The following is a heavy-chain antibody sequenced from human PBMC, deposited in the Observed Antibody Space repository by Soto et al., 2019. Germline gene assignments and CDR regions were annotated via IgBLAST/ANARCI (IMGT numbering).Heavy chain of an antibody. CDR1: GGSISSGGYS. J-gene: IGHJ6*02. CDR3: ASVRGGYYYAMDV. Sequence: SETLSLTCTVSGGSISSGGYSWSWIRQPPGKGLEWIGYIQHSGSTHYNPSLKSRVTISVDKSKNQFSLKLSSVTAADTAVYYCASVRGGYYYAMDVWGQGTTVTVSS. V-gene: IGHV4-30-2*01. CDR2: IQHSGST. D-gene: IGHD3-10*02.